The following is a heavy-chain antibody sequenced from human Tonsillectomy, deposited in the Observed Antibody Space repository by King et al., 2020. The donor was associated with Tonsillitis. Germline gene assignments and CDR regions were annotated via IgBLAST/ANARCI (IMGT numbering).Heavy chain of an antibody. V-gene: IGHV3-9*01. Sequence: VQLVESGGGLVQPGRSLRLSCAASGFSFDDYAMHWGRQAPGKGLEWGSGLTWSSATIRYADSVKGRFTISRDNANNSLYLQMNSLRPEDTALYYCAKMIGAFYYYGMDVWGQGTAVTVSS. CDR1: GFSFDDYA. CDR3: AKMIGAFYYYGMDV. J-gene: IGHJ6*02. CDR2: LTWSSATI. D-gene: IGHD3-16*01.